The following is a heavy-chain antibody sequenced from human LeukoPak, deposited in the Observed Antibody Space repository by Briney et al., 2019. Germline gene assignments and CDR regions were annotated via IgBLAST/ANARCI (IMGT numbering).Heavy chain of an antibody. CDR3: ARGILRFLEWLTNLHYFDY. CDR2: IIPIFGTA. CDR1: GGTFSSYA. Sequence: ASVKVSCKASGGTFSSYAISWVRQAPGQGLEWMGGIIPIFGTANYAQKFQGRVTITADESTSTAYMELSSLRSEDTAVYYCARGILRFLEWLTNLHYFDYWGQGTLVTVSS. J-gene: IGHJ4*02. V-gene: IGHV1-69*13. D-gene: IGHD3-3*01.